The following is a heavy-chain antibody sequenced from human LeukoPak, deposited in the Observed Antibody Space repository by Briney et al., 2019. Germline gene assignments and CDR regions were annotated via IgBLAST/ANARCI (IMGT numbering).Heavy chain of an antibody. V-gene: IGHV1-69*04. J-gene: IGHJ4*02. CDR1: GGTFSSYA. CDR3: AREGDAYYYDSSGYYPGY. Sequence: ASVKVSCKASGGTFSSYAISWVRQAPGQGLEWMGRIIPILGIANYAQKFQGRVTITADESTSTAYMELSSLRSEDTAVYYCAREGDAYYYDSSGYYPGYWGQGTLVTVSS. CDR2: IIPILGIA. D-gene: IGHD3-22*01.